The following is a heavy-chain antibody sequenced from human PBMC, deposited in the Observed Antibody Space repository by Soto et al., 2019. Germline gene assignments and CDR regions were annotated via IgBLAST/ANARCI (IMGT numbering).Heavy chain of an antibody. D-gene: IGHD6-19*01. CDR3: AKERSSGWSFDY. J-gene: IGHJ4*02. CDR1: GFTFRGYA. Sequence: GVLRLSCAASGFTFRGYAMIWVRQAPGKGLEWVSTIDYSGTSTYYADSVKGRFTVSRDNSKNTLYLQMNSLRAEDTAVFYCAKERSSGWSFDYWGQGTLVTVSS. V-gene: IGHV3-23*01. CDR2: IDYSGTST.